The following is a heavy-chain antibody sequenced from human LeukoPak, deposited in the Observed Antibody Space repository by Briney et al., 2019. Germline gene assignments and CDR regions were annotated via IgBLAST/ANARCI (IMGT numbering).Heavy chain of an antibody. CDR2: IYYSGST. CDR3: ARHPELYFFDY. Sequence: SETLSLTCTVSGDSVSSGSYYWSWIRQPPGKGLEWIGYIYYSGSTNYNPSLKSRVTISADTSKNQVSLTLSSVTAADTAVYYCARHPELYFFDYWGQGTLVTVSS. V-gene: IGHV4-61*01. CDR1: GDSVSSGSYY. J-gene: IGHJ4*02. D-gene: IGHD3-10*01.